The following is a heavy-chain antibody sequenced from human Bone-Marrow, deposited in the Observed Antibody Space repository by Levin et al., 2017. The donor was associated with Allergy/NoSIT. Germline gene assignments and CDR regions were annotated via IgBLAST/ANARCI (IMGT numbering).Heavy chain of an antibody. CDR3: ARYGDRYCSGGACYGKYSYYYMDV. V-gene: IGHV1-18*01. D-gene: IGHD2-15*01. Sequence: GGSLRLSCKASGYSFTSYGISWVRQAPGQGLEWMGWISASNGYTNYARRLQGRVTMTTDTSTSTAYMELRSLRSDDTAVYYCARYGDRYCSGGACYGKYSYYYMDVWGKGTTVAVSS. CDR1: GYSFTSYG. CDR2: ISASNGYT. J-gene: IGHJ6*03.